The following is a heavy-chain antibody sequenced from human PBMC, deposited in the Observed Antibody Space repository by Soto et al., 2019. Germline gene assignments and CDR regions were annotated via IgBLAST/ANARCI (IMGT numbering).Heavy chain of an antibody. CDR3: AREYSSSSAAFDI. Sequence: QLRLQESGSGLVKPSQTLSLTCAVSGGSISSGGYSWSWIRQPPGKGLEWIGYIYHSGSTYYNPSLKSRVTISVDRSKNQFSLKLSSVTAADTAVYYCAREYSSSSAAFDIWGQGTMVTVSS. D-gene: IGHD6-6*01. V-gene: IGHV4-30-2*01. CDR2: IYHSGST. J-gene: IGHJ3*02. CDR1: GGSISSGGYS.